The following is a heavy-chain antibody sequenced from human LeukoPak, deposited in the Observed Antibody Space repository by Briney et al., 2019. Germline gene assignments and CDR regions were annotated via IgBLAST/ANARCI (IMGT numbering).Heavy chain of an antibody. V-gene: IGHV3-23*01. CDR3: ASRIVGAFHGAFDI. CDR2: FNDTGSST. Sequence: GGSLRLSCVASGFDFSSHAMTWVRQAPGKGLEWVSSFNDTGSSTYYADSVKGRFTISRDNSKNTLYLQMNSLRAEDTAVYYCASRIVGAFHGAFDIWGQGTMVTVSS. CDR1: GFDFSSHA. J-gene: IGHJ3*02. D-gene: IGHD1-26*01.